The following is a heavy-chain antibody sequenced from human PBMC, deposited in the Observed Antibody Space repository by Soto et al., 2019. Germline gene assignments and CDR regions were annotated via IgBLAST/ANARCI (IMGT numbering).Heavy chain of an antibody. Sequence: GASGKVSCKASGYTFTGYYMHWVRQAPGQGLEWMGWINPNSGGTNYAQKFQGWVTMTRDTSISTAYMELSRLRSDDTAVYYCARAARNTTNAFDIWGQGTMVTVSS. D-gene: IGHD2-2*01. V-gene: IGHV1-2*04. CDR1: GYTFTGYY. J-gene: IGHJ3*02. CDR3: ARAARNTTNAFDI. CDR2: INPNSGGT.